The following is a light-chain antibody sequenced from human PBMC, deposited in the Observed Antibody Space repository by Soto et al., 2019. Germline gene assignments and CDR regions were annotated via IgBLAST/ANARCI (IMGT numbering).Light chain of an antibody. J-gene: IGKJ2*01. V-gene: IGKV1-5*01. CDR1: QDISGW. CDR3: QHYSSYSYT. Sequence: IQMTQSPSTLSASVGDRVIITCRASQDISGWLAWYQQKPGKAPKLLVFDASSLEDGVPSRFSGSGSGTEFTLTVSNLQSDDFATYYCQHYSSYSYTFGQGTKVDIK. CDR2: DAS.